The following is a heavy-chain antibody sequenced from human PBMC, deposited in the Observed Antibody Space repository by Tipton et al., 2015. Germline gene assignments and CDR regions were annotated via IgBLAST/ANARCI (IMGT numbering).Heavy chain of an antibody. J-gene: IGHJ6*02. D-gene: IGHD2-15*01. CDR2: IYHDGGT. CDR1: WGPLRGFY. V-gene: IGHV4-34*01. CDR3: LTGYCSAGSCYRYYGMDV. Sequence: LRLSCAVDWGPLRGFYWSWIRQPPGKGLEWIGEIYHDGGTDYNPSLKSRVTIAVDTSKNQFSLKLSSVTAADTALYYCLTGYCSAGSCYRYYGMDVWGQGTTVTVSS.